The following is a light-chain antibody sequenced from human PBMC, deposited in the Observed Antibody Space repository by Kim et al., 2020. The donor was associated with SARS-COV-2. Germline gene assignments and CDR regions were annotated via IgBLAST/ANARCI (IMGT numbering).Light chain of an antibody. V-gene: IGLV3-9*01. CDR1: DIRIKN. CDR3: QVWDSTTYV. CDR2: WDT. Sequence: SYELTQPLSVSVALGQTARITCEGGDIRIKNVHXYQQKPGQAPVLVIYWDTDRPSGIPERFSGSNSGNTATLTITRVQAGDEADYYCQVWDSTTYVFG. J-gene: IGLJ1*01.